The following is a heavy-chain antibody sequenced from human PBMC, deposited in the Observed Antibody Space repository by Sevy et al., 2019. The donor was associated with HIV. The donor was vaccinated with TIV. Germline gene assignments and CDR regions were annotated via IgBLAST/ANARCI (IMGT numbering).Heavy chain of an antibody. V-gene: IGHV3-21*01. J-gene: IGHJ6*02. CDR2: ISSSSNYI. Sequence: GGSLRLSCAASGFTFSSYNMNWVRQAPGKGLEWVSSISSSSNYIYYADSMKGRFTISRDNANNSLYLQMNSLGAEDTAVDYCARVVAYCSGGGCFPGYYYGMDLWGQGTTVTVSS. CDR3: ARVVAYCSGGGCFPGYYYGMDL. CDR1: GFTFSSYN. D-gene: IGHD2-15*01.